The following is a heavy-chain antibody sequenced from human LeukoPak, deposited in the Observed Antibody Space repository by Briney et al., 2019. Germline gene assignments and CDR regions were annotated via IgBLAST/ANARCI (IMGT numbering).Heavy chain of an antibody. CDR3: ARGGLSGYRDY. J-gene: IGHJ4*02. Sequence: GGSLRLSCAASGFTFSNYAMTWVRQAPGKGLEWVSSISGSGGVTYYAESVEGRFTISRDNSKNTLYLQMNSLRAEDTAVYYCARGGLSGYRDYWGQGTLVTVSS. CDR1: GFTFSNYA. D-gene: IGHD3-22*01. CDR2: ISGSGGVT. V-gene: IGHV3-23*01.